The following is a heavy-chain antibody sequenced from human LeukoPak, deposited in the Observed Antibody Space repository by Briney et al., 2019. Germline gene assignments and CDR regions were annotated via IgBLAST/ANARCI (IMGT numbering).Heavy chain of an antibody. CDR2: ISYSGST. J-gene: IGHJ4*02. V-gene: IGHV4-59*01. Sequence: PSETLSLTCTVSGDSISSYHWSWIRQPPGKGLEWIGYISYSGSTNYNPSLKSRVTISVDTSKNQFSLKLSSVTAADTAVYYCARERVAATNGFDYWGQGTLVTVSS. CDR1: GDSISSYH. CDR3: ARERVAATNGFDY. D-gene: IGHD2-15*01.